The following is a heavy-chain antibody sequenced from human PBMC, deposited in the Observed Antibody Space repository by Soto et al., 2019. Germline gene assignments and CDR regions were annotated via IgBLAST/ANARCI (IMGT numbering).Heavy chain of an antibody. V-gene: IGHV1-69*02. CDR3: ASDVVLVTALAYFQH. Sequence: QVQLVQSGAEVKKPGSSVKVSCKASGGTFSSYTISWVRQAPGQGLEWMGRIIPILGIANYAHKFQGRVTITADKSSSTAYMGLSSLRSKDTAEYYCASDVVLVTALAYFQHWCQGTLVTVSS. J-gene: IGHJ1*01. CDR2: IIPILGIA. D-gene: IGHD2-21*02. CDR1: GGTFSSYT.